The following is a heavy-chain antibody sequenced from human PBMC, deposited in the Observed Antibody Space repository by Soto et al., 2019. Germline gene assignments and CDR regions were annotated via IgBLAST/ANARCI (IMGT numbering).Heavy chain of an antibody. CDR1: GGSISSSSYS. J-gene: IGHJ1*01. CDR2: IYYSGSA. Sequence: QLQLQESGPGLVKPSETLPLTCTVSGGSISSSSYSWGWIRQPPGKGLEWIGSIYYSGSAYYNPYPKSRVPLSVDTSKNQFSLKLTSVTAADTAVYYCARHRRIAVAAMGSDYFQHWGQGPLVTVSS. CDR3: ARHRRIAVAAMGSDYFQH. V-gene: IGHV4-39*01. D-gene: IGHD6-19*01.